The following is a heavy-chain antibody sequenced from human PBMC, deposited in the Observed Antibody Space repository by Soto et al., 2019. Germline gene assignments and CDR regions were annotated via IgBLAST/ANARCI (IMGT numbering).Heavy chain of an antibody. CDR1: GGSISSGGYY. V-gene: IGHV4-31*03. CDR2: IYYSGST. J-gene: IGHJ6*03. CDR3: ARTIFGVVMDPTSYYYYYYMDV. Sequence: SETLSLTCTVSGGSISSGGYYWSWIRQHPGKGLEWIGYIYYSGSTYYNPSLKSRVTISVDTSKNQFSLKLSSVTAADTAVYYCARTIFGVVMDPTSYYYYYYMDVWGKGTTVTVSS. D-gene: IGHD3-3*01.